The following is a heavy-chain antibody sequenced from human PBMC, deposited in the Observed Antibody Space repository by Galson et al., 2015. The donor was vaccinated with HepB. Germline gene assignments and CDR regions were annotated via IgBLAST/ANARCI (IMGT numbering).Heavy chain of an antibody. CDR1: GYSFTSYW. Sequence: QSGAEVKKPGESLRISCKGSGYSFTSYWISWVRQMPGKGLEWMGRIDPSDSYTNYSPSFQGHVTISADKSISTAYLQWSSLKASDTAMYYCARPIAAAGNKYNWFDPWGQGTLVTVSS. D-gene: IGHD6-13*01. CDR2: IDPSDSYT. V-gene: IGHV5-10-1*01. J-gene: IGHJ5*02. CDR3: ARPIAAAGNKYNWFDP.